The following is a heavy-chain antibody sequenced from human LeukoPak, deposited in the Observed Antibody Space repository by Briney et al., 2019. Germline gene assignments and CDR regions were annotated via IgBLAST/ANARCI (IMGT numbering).Heavy chain of an antibody. J-gene: IGHJ6*03. CDR2: IYYSGST. V-gene: IGHV4-39*01. CDR1: GGSISSSSYY. CDR3: ARQRQAIYYYYYYMDV. Sequence: PETLSLTCAVSGGSISSSSYYWGWVRQPPGEGVEGIESIYYSGSTYHTPSLKSRVTISVDTSKNQFSLKLSSVTAADTAVYYCARQRQAIYYYYYYMDVWGKGTTVTVSS.